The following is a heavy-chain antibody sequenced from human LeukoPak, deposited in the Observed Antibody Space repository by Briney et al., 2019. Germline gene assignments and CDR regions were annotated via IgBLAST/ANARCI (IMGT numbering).Heavy chain of an antibody. CDR2: IYYSGST. J-gene: IGHJ4*02. V-gene: IGHV4-59*08. CDR3: ARSHYDSSGYYYGAEDLFDY. Sequence: SETLSLTCTVSGGSISSYYWSWIRQPPGKGLEWIGYIYYSGSTNYNPSLKSRVTISVDTSKNQFSLKLSSVTAADTAVYYCARSHYDSSGYYYGAEDLFDYWGQGTLVTVSS. CDR1: GGSISSYY. D-gene: IGHD3-22*01.